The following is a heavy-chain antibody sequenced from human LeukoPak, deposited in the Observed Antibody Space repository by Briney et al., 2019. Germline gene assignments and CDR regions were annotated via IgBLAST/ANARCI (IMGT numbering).Heavy chain of an antibody. J-gene: IGHJ3*02. CDR2: IWYDGNNK. D-gene: IGHD5-24*01. CDR3: ARDGLASIGLDM. Sequence: GRSLRLSCAASGFTLTGYGMHWVRQAPGKGLEWVAVIWYDGNNKYYVDSVKGRFTISRDTSKNTLYLQMNSLRGEDTAIYYCARDGLASIGLDMSGQRTVVTVSS. V-gene: IGHV3-33*01. CDR1: GFTLTGYG.